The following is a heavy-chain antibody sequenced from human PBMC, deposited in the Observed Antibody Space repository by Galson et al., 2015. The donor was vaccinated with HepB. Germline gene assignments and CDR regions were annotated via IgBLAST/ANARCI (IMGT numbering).Heavy chain of an antibody. D-gene: IGHD3-10*01. CDR2: ISGSGGST. CDR1: RFTFSSYA. Sequence: SLRLSCAASRFTFSSYAMSWVRQAPGKGLEWVSAISGSGGSTYYADSVKGRFTISRDNSKNTLYLQMNSLRAEDTAVYYCAKDRALPAMVRGVITYGMDVWGQGTTVTVSS. CDR3: AKDRALPAMVRGVITYGMDV. V-gene: IGHV3-23*01. J-gene: IGHJ6*02.